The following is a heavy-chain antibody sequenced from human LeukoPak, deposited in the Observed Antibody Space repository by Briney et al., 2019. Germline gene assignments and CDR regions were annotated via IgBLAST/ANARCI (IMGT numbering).Heavy chain of an antibody. CDR1: GGSISSSNYY. D-gene: IGHD3/OR15-3a*01. V-gene: IGHV4-39*01. CDR3: ARQTGSGLFILP. J-gene: IGHJ4*02. CDR2: IHYSGNT. Sequence: SETLSLTCTVSGGSISSSNYYWGWIRQPPGKGLEWIGSIHYSGNTYYNASLKSQVSISIDTSKNQFSLKLTSVTAADTAVYYCARQTGSGLFILPGGQGTLVTVSS.